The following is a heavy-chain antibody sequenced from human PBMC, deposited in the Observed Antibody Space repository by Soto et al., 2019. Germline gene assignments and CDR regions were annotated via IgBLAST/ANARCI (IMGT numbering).Heavy chain of an antibody. CDR1: GGSISSSSYY. CDR2: IYYSGST. CDR3: ARRDEYNWNGIDY. Sequence: SETLSLTCTVSGGSISSSSYYWGWIRQPPGKGLEWIGSIYYSGSTYYNPSLKSRVTISVDTSKNQFSLKLSSVTAADTAVYYCARRDEYNWNGIDYWGQGTLVTVSS. V-gene: IGHV4-39*01. D-gene: IGHD1-20*01. J-gene: IGHJ4*02.